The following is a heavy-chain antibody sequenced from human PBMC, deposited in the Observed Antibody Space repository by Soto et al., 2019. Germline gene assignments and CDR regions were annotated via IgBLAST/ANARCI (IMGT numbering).Heavy chain of an antibody. V-gene: IGHV5-51*01. J-gene: IGHJ6*02. CDR2: IYPGDSDT. CDR1: GYSFTSYW. D-gene: IGHD2-15*01. Sequence: GESLKISCKGSGYSFTSYWIGWVRQMPGKGLEWMGIIYPGDSDTRYSPSFQGQVTISADKSISTAYLQWSSLKASDTAVYYCARAICSGGSCYSRENYYYGMDVWGQGTTVTVSS. CDR3: ARAICSGGSCYSRENYYYGMDV.